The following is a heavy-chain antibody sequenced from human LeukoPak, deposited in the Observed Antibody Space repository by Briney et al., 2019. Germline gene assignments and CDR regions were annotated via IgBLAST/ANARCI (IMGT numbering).Heavy chain of an antibody. CDR3: ARDTPYGMDV. CDR1: GFTFSSYA. Sequence: GGSLRLSCAASGFTFSSYALTWVRQAPGKGLEWVSAITGGGDGTYYADSVKGRFTISRDNSKNTLYLQMNSLRAEDTAVYYCARDTPYGMDVWGQGTTVTVSS. V-gene: IGHV3-23*01. J-gene: IGHJ6*02. CDR2: ITGGGDGT.